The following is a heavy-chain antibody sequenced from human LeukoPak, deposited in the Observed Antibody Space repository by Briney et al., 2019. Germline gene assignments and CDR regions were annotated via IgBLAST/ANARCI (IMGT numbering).Heavy chain of an antibody. J-gene: IGHJ6*02. CDR2: INTDGSIT. CDR3: ARGASTAAKYGMDV. D-gene: IGHD2-21*02. CDR1: GFTFSDYW. V-gene: IGHV3-74*01. Sequence: GGSLRLSCAASGFTFSDYWIHWVRQAPGKGLVWVSRINTDGSITNYADSVKGRFSISRDNAKNTLYLQMSSLRAEDTAVYYCARGASTAAKYGMDVWGRGTAVTVSS.